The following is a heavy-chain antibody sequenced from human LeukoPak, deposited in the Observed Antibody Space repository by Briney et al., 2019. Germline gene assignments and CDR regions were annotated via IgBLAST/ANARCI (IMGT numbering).Heavy chain of an antibody. CDR3: ITVTLSVVVAASPSP. CDR1: GFTFSNAW. V-gene: IGHV3-15*01. Sequence: GGSLRLSCAASGFTFSNAWMSWVRQAPGKGLEWVGRIRSKTGGGTTDYAAPVKGRFTISRDDSKNTLYLQMNSLKTEDTAVYYCITVTLSVVVAASPSPWGQGTLVTVSS. D-gene: IGHD2-15*01. J-gene: IGHJ5*02. CDR2: IRSKTGGGTT.